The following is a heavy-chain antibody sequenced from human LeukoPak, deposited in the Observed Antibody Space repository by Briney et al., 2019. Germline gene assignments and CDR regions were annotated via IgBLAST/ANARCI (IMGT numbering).Heavy chain of an antibody. V-gene: IGHV1-69*04. J-gene: IGHJ4*02. Sequence: SVKLSCKASGGTFSSCAISWVRQAPGPGLEWMGMIIPIFGIANYAQKFQGRVTITADKSTSTAYMEMSSLRSEDTAVYYCARDYDSSGYDYWGQGTLVTVSS. D-gene: IGHD3-22*01. CDR1: GGTFSSCA. CDR2: IIPIFGIA. CDR3: ARDYDSSGYDY.